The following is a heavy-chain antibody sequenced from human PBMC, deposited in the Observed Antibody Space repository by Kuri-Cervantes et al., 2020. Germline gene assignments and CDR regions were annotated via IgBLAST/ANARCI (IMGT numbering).Heavy chain of an antibody. Sequence: GESLKISCAASGFTDSSNYMSWVRQAPGKGLEWVSVIYSGGSTYYADSVKGRFTISRDNSKNTLYLQMNSLRAEDTAVYYCARGGGALTTEDGMGVWGQGTTVTVSS. CDR3: ARGGGALTTEDGMGV. V-gene: IGHV3-66*01. D-gene: IGHD4-11*01. CDR1: GFTDSSNY. J-gene: IGHJ6*02. CDR2: IYSGGST.